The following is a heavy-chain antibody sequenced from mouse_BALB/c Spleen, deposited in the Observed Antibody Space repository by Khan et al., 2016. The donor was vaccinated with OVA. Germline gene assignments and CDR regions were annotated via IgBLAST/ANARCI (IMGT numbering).Heavy chain of an antibody. J-gene: IGHJ2*01. CDR2: ISYSGNT. V-gene: IGHV3-2*02. D-gene: IGHD1-1*01. CDR1: GYSITSDYA. CDR3: ARIYGGDFDY. Sequence: VQLKESGPGLVKPSQSLSLTCTVTGYSITSDYAWNWIRQFPGNKLEWMGYISYSGNTKYNPSLKSRISITRDTSENQFFLQLNSVTTEDTATYYCARIYGGDFDYWGQGTTLTVSS.